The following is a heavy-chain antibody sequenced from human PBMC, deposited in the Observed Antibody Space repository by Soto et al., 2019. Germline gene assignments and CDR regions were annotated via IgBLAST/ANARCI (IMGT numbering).Heavy chain of an antibody. CDR3: ARQINGFGEIYGMDV. V-gene: IGHV5-51*01. J-gene: IGHJ6*02. D-gene: IGHD3-3*01. Sequence: GESLTISRKGSGYSFTSYWIGCVRQMPGKGLEWMWIIYPGDSDTRYSPSFQDQVTISADKSISTAYLQWSSLKASDTAMYHCARQINGFGEIYGMDVWGQGTTVTVSS. CDR2: IYPGDSDT. CDR1: GYSFTSYW.